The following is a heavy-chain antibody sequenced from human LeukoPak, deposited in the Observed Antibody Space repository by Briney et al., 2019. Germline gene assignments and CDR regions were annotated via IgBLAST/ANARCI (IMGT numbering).Heavy chain of an antibody. J-gene: IGHJ6*03. CDR3: ARDSRGYCSSTSCYRGTRYYYYMDV. V-gene: IGHV3-21*01. D-gene: IGHD2-2*02. Sequence: GGSLRLSCAASGFTFSSYSMNWVRQAPGKGLEWVSSISSSSSYIYYADSVKGRFTISRDNAKNSLYLQMNSLRAEDTAVYYCARDSRGYCSSTSCYRGTRYYYYMDVWGKGTTVTVSS. CDR1: GFTFSSYS. CDR2: ISSSSSYI.